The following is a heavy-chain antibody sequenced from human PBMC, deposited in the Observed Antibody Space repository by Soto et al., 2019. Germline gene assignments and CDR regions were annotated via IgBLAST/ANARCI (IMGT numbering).Heavy chain of an antibody. Sequence: PSETLSLTCTVSGGSISSGGYYWSWIRQHPGKGLEWIGYIYYSGSTYYNPSLKSRVTTSVDTSKNQFSLKLSSVTAADTAVYYGAVFSQPTVTPSHYWGKGTLVTVS. CDR1: GGSISSGGYY. CDR3: AVFSQPTVTPSHY. V-gene: IGHV4-31*03. J-gene: IGHJ1*01. CDR2: IYYSGST. D-gene: IGHD4-17*01.